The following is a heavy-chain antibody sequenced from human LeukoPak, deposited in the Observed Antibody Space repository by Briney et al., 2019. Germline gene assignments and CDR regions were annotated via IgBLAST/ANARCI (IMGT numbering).Heavy chain of an antibody. Sequence: SVKVSCKASGGTFSSYAIGWVRQAPGQGLGLMGRIIPIFGTSNYAHKFQGRVTFTTDESTTTAYMELSSLRSEDTAVYYCARDLFGPLDSSGYYCDYWGQGTLVTVSS. J-gene: IGHJ4*02. D-gene: IGHD3-22*01. CDR3: ARDLFGPLDSSGYYCDY. CDR2: IIPIFGTS. V-gene: IGHV1-69*05. CDR1: GGTFSSYA.